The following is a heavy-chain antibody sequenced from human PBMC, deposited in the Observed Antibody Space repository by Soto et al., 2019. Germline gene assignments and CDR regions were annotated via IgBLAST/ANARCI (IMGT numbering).Heavy chain of an antibody. CDR2: VFYSGAT. Sequence: TLSLTCNVSGGPIKTGDYCGNWIRQPPGKGLEWIGYVFYSGATNYSPSLKSRAAISMDTSKNQFSLSLTSVTAADTAVYYCVRAGFSYGHLLFWGQGIRVTVSS. CDR3: VRAGFSYGHLLF. CDR1: GGPIKTGDYC. J-gene: IGHJ4*02. D-gene: IGHD3-10*01. V-gene: IGHV4-30-4*01.